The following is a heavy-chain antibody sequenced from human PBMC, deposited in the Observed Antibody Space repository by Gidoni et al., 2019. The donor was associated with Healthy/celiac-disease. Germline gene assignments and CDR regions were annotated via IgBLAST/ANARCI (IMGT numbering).Heavy chain of an antibody. J-gene: IGHJ6*02. Sequence: EVQLVESGGGLVKPGGSLRLSCAASGSTFRSYSMNWVRQAPGKGLEWVSSISSSSSYIYYADSVKGRFTIARDNAKNSLYLQMNSLRAEDTAVYYCGGYCSSTSCYDGMDVWGQGTTVTVSS. CDR3: GGYCSSTSCYDGMDV. CDR1: GSTFRSYS. D-gene: IGHD2-2*01. CDR2: ISSSSSYI. V-gene: IGHV3-21*01.